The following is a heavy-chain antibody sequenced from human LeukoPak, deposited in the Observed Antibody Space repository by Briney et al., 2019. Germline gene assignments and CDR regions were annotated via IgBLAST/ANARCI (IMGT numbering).Heavy chain of an antibody. J-gene: IGHJ4*02. CDR1: GFTFSSYS. D-gene: IGHD3-10*01. CDR2: ISSSSSYI. Sequence: GGSLRLSCAASGFTFSSYSMNWVRQAPRKGLEWVSSISSSSSYIYYADSVKGRFTISRDNAKNSLYLQMNSLRAEDTAVYYCATLRVGESDYWGQGTLVTVSS. V-gene: IGHV3-21*01. CDR3: ATLRVGESDY.